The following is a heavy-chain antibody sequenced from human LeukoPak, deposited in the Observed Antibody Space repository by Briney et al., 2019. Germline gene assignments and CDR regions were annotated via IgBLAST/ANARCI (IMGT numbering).Heavy chain of an antibody. V-gene: IGHV4-39*01. CDR2: IYYSGST. CDR3: ARQVGTWLQLPN. CDR1: GGSISSSSYY. Sequence: SETLSLTCAVSGGSISSSSYYWVWIRQPPGKGLEWIASIYYSGSTYYNPSLKSRVTISVDTSKNQFSLKLSSVTAADTAVYYCARQVGTWLQLPNWGQGTLVTVSS. J-gene: IGHJ4*02. D-gene: IGHD5-24*01.